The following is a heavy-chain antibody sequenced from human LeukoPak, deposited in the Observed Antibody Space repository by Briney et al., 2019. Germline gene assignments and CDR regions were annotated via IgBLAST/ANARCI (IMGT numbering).Heavy chain of an antibody. CDR1: GGSFSGYY. CDR2: INHSGST. V-gene: IGHV4-34*01. CDR3: ARAYYGDYDTYYFDY. J-gene: IGHJ4*02. D-gene: IGHD4-17*01. Sequence: SETLSLTCAVYGGSFSGYYWSWIRQPPGKGLEWIGEINHSGSTNYNPSLKSRVTISVDTSKNQFSLKLSSVTAADTAVDYCARAYYGDYDTYYFDYWGQGTLVTVSS.